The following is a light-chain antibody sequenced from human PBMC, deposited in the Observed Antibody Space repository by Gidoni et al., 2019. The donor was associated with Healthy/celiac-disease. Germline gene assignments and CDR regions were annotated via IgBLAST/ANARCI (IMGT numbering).Light chain of an antibody. J-gene: IGKJ4*01. CDR2: DAS. V-gene: IGKV3-11*01. CDR3: QQRSNWPPSLT. Sequence: VLTRSQATLSLSPEEGAPLSCRASQSFSSYLTWYQQKHGQAPRPLIYDASNRATGIPARFSGSGAGTDFTLTISSLEPEDYAFYYCQQRSNWPPSLTFGGGTKVEIK. CDR1: QSFSSY.